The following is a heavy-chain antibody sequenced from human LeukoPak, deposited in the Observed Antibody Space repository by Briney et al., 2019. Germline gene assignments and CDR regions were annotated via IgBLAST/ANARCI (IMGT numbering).Heavy chain of an antibody. D-gene: IGHD6-19*01. CDR2: ISSSSSYI. J-gene: IGHJ4*02. Sequence: GGSLRLSCAASGFTFSSYAMSWVRQAPGKGLEWVSSISSSSSYIYYADSVKGRFTISRDNAKDSLYLQMNSLRAEDTAVYYCARGGYSSGWVDYWGQGTLVTVSS. CDR3: ARGGYSSGWVDY. CDR1: GFTFSSYA. V-gene: IGHV3-21*01.